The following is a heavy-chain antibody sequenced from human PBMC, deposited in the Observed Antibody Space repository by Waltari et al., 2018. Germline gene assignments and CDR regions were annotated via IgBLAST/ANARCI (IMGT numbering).Heavy chain of an antibody. CDR3: AREEGEQLDTDYIWFDP. CDR2: ISSSCSTI. CDR1: GFTFSSYE. V-gene: IGHV3-48*03. J-gene: IGHJ5*02. Sequence: EVQLVESGGGLVQPGGSLRLSCAASGFTFSSYEMNWVRQAPGKGLEWVSYISSSCSTIYYAESMKGRSTNTRDNAKTSLYQQMNSLGDEDTAFYYCAREEGEQLDTDYIWFDPWGQGTLVTVSS. D-gene: IGHD6-6*01.